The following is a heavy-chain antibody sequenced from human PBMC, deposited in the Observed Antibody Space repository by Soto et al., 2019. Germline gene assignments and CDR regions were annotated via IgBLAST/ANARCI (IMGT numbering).Heavy chain of an antibody. CDR2: IYPGDSDT. CDR3: ARSPSLRGGGMDV. J-gene: IGHJ6*02. Sequence: GESLKISCKGSGYSFTSYWIAWVRQMPGKDLELMGIIYPGDSDTRYSPPLQGQVTISADKSMSTAYLQWSSLKASDTAMYYCARSPSLRGGGMDVWGQGTTVTSP. V-gene: IGHV5-51*01. CDR1: GYSFTSYW.